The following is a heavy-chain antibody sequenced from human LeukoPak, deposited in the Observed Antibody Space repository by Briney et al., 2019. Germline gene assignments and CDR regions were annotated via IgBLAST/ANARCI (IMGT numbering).Heavy chain of an antibody. Sequence: ASVKVSCKASGYTFTSYDINWVRQATGQGLEWMGWMNPKGGNIGYAQKFQGRVTMTRSSSVSTAYMELSSLRSEDTAVYYCARGSTVDTVATPLKYWGQGTLVTVSS. V-gene: IGHV1-8*01. D-gene: IGHD5-12*01. CDR3: ARGSTVDTVATPLKY. J-gene: IGHJ4*02. CDR1: GYTFTSYD. CDR2: MNPKGGNI.